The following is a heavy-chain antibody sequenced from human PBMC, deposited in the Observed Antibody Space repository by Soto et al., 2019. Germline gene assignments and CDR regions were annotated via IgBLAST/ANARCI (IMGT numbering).Heavy chain of an antibody. J-gene: IGHJ5*02. V-gene: IGHV1-3*04. Sequence: QIQLVQSGAEMKKPGASVKVSCKASGYTFTNYAMHWVRQAPGQRLEWMGRINTANGDTIYSQNFQGRVTITRDTSASTVYLELSSLRFEDTAVYYCGRGRATFDPGGQGTLVNVSS. CDR2: INTANGDT. CDR1: GYTFTNYA. CDR3: GRGRATFDP.